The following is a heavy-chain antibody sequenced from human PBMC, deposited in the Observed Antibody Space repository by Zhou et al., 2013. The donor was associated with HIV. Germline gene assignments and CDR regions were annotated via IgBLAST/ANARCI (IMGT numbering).Heavy chain of an antibody. Sequence: QVQLVQSGSEVKEPGSSVTVSCKTSGGAFSSYAISWVRQVPGQGLEWMGGIIPILGTANYAQKFQGRVTMTTDTSTSTAYMEVRSLRSDDTAVYYCARDLDCSGGTCYPSYYYYGMDVWGQGTTVTVSS. CDR1: GGAFSSYA. V-gene: IGHV1-69*05. CDR2: IIPILGTA. J-gene: IGHJ6*02. D-gene: IGHD2-15*01. CDR3: ARDLDCSGGTCYPSYYYYGMDV.